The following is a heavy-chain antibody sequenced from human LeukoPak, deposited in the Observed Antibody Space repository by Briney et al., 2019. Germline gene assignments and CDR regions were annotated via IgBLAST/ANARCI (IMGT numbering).Heavy chain of an antibody. J-gene: IGHJ3*02. V-gene: IGHV3-30-3*02. D-gene: IGHD6-13*01. Sequence: PGRSLRLSCAASGFTFSSYAMHWVRQAPGKGLEWVAVISYDGSNKYYADSVKGRFTISRDNSKNTLYLQMNSLRAEDTAVYYCANEISSSSEPDAFDIWGQGTMVTVSS. CDR3: ANEISSSSEPDAFDI. CDR1: GFTFSSYA. CDR2: ISYDGSNK.